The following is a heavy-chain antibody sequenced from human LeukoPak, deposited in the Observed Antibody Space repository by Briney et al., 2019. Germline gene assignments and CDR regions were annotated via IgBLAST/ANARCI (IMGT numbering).Heavy chain of an antibody. J-gene: IGHJ4*02. CDR2: IYHSGST. CDR1: GYSISSGYY. CDR3: ARMGYTVTTFFDY. V-gene: IGHV4-38-2*02. D-gene: IGHD4-17*01. Sequence: SETLSLTCTVSGYSISSGYYWGWIRQPPGKGLEWIGSIYHSGSTYYNPSLKSRVTISVDTSKNQFSLKLSSVTAADTAVYYCARMGYTVTTFFDYWGQGTLVTVSS.